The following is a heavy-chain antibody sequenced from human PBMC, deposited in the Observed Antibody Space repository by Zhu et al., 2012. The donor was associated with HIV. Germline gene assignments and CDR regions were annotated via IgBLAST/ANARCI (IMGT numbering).Heavy chain of an antibody. CDR2: IYSSGTT. Sequence: QVQLQESGPGLLRPSQTLSVTCTVSGGSIANKYWGWIRQPPGKGLEWIDYIYSSGTTNYNPSLKSRVTISIDTSKNQFSLTLTSLTAADTAVYYCAREGQRLGNDVWGQGTLVTVSS. V-gene: IGHV4-4*09. CDR3: AREGQRLGNDV. D-gene: IGHD1-1*01. CDR1: GGSIANKY. J-gene: IGHJ4*01.